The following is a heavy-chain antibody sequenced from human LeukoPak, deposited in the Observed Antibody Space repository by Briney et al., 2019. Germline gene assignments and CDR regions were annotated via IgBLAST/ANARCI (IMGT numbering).Heavy chain of an antibody. CDR3: AKGHSSGWYYFDY. CDR1: GFTFSSYG. J-gene: IGHJ4*02. D-gene: IGHD6-19*01. V-gene: IGHV3-30*18. CDR2: ISYHGSNK. Sequence: GGSLRLSCAASGFTFSSYGMHWVRQAPGKGLKWLAVISYHGSNKYYADSVKGRFTISRDNSKNTLYLQMNSLRAEDTAMYYCAKGHSSGWYYFDYWGQGTLVTVSS.